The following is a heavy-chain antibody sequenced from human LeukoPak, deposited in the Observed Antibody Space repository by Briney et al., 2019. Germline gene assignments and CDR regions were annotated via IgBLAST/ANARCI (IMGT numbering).Heavy chain of an antibody. J-gene: IGHJ4*02. CDR3: ARDGDSTVTTVHEDSSGY. CDR2: ISYDGSNK. V-gene: IGHV3-30*04. CDR1: GFTFSSYA. D-gene: IGHD4-17*01. Sequence: GGSLRLSCAASGFTFSSYAMHWVRQAPGKGLEWVAVISYDGSNKYYADSVKGRFTISRDNSKNTLYLQMNSLRAEDTAVYYCARDGDSTVTTVHEDSSGYWGQGTLVTVSS.